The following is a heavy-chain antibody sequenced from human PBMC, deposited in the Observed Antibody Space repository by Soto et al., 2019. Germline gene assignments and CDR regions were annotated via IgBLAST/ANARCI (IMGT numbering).Heavy chain of an antibody. Sequence: SETLSLTCTVSGGSISSYYWSWIRQPPGKGLEWIGYIYYSGSTNYNPSLKSRVTISVDTSKNQFSLKLSSVTAADTAVYYCARGPYDSPSIYYYYYGVDVWGQGTTVTVSS. J-gene: IGHJ6*02. CDR1: GGSISSYY. V-gene: IGHV4-59*01. CDR2: IYYSGST. D-gene: IGHD3-3*01. CDR3: ARGPYDSPSIYYYYYGVDV.